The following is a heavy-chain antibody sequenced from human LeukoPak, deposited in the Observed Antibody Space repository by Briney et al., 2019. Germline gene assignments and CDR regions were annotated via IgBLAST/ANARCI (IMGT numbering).Heavy chain of an antibody. V-gene: IGHV3-21*01. J-gene: IGHJ4*02. CDR2: ISSSSSYI. D-gene: IGHD6-13*01. CDR3: ARDGAAADFDY. Sequence: GGSLRLSCAASGFTFSSYSMNWVRQAPGKGLEWVSSISSSSSYIYCADSVKGRFTISRDNAKNSLYLQMNSLRAEDTAVYYCARDGAAADFDYWGQGTLVTVSS. CDR1: GFTFSSYS.